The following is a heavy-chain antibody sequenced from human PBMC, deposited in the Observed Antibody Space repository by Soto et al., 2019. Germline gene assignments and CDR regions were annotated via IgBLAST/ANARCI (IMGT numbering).Heavy chain of an antibody. Sequence: EVQLLESGGGLVQPGGSLRLSCAASGFTFRSFTMNWVRQAPGKGLEWVSTISSNGANIYYTDAVRGRFTISRDNAKNSLHLQMNNLRAEDTGVYCCTGDASRDSSARGWFDRWAPGTVVPASS. CDR3: TGDASRDSSARGWFDR. V-gene: IGHV3-21*02. J-gene: IGHJ5*02. CDR2: ISSNGANI. D-gene: IGHD6-13*01. CDR1: GFTFRSFT.